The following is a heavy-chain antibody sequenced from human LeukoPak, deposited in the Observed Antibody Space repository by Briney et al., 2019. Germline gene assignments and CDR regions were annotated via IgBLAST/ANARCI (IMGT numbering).Heavy chain of an antibody. Sequence: PGGSLRLSCVGSGFTFRSFEMNWVRQAPGKGLEWVSSISSSSSYIYYADSVKGRFTISRDNAKNSLYLQMNSLRAEDTAVYYCARVSLSGSWGQGTLVTVSS. V-gene: IGHV3-21*01. CDR3: ARVSLSGS. CDR1: GFTFRSFE. CDR2: ISSSSSYI. J-gene: IGHJ5*02. D-gene: IGHD5-12*01.